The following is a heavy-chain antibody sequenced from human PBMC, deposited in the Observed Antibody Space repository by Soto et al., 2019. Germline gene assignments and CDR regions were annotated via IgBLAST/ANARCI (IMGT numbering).Heavy chain of an antibody. CDR1: GVTISRGGLY. V-gene: IGHV4-31*03. D-gene: IGHD4-17*01. CDR3: ASPMTTVTRSAFDI. J-gene: IGHJ3*02. CDR2: IYYSGST. Sequence: SETPSPTPPVSGVTISRGGLYLGWIPPPPGKGLEWIGYIYYSGSTYYNPSLKSRVTISVDTSKNQFSLKLSSVTAADTAVYYCASPMTTVTRSAFDIWGQGTMVTVSS.